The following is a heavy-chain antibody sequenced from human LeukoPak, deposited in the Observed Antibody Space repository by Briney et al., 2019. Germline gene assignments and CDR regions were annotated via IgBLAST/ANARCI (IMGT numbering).Heavy chain of an antibody. V-gene: IGHV4-39*07. D-gene: IGHD3-3*01. CDR2: IYYSGST. J-gene: IGHJ6*03. CDR1: GGSISSSSYY. Sequence: SETLSLTCTVSGGSISSSSYYWGWIRQPPGKGPEWIGSIYYSGSTYYNPSLKSRVTISVDTSKNQFSLKLSSVTAADTAVYYCASTYYNFWSGYYQPRRGSRYYYMDVWGKGTTVTVSS. CDR3: ASTYYNFWSGYYQPRRGSRYYYMDV.